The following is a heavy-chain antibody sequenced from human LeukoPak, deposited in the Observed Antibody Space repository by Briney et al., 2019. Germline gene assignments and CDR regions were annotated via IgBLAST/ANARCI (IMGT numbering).Heavy chain of an antibody. D-gene: IGHD4-11*01. V-gene: IGHV3-23*01. Sequence: GGSLTLSCTASGFTFNSYAMTWVRQASGKGLEWVSGIGGGGGATYYADSVNGRFTISRDDSTSALYLQMNSLRAEDTALYYCAKAVSYDYTNWGSAQFDYWGQGTLVTVSS. CDR3: AKAVSYDYTNWGSAQFDY. J-gene: IGHJ4*02. CDR2: IGGGGGAT. CDR1: GFTFNSYA.